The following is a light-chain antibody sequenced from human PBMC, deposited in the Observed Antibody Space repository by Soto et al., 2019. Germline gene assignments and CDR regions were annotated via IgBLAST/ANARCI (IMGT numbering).Light chain of an antibody. CDR2: KVT. CDR1: SRDVGGSAY. Sequence: QSALTQPASVSWSPGQSITISCTGTSRDVGGSAYVSWDQQFPGNVPRLLIYKVTNRPSGVSYRFSVSKSGNTASLTISGLQAEDEADYFCTSSTTGSLYVFGTGTKVTVL. CDR3: TSSTTGSLYV. V-gene: IGLV2-14*01. J-gene: IGLJ1*01.